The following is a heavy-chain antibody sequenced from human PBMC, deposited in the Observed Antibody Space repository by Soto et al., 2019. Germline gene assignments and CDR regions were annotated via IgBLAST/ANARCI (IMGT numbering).Heavy chain of an antibody. CDR2: IYYSGST. Sequence: QLQLQESGPGLVKPSETLSLTCTVSGDSINSNRYFWGWIRQPPGKGLEWVGTIYYSGSTYYNPSLKSRVTISVDTSNNQFSLRLSSVTAADTAVYYCASGDTGWYFALWGRGTLVTVSS. CDR1: GDSINSNRYF. J-gene: IGHJ2*01. V-gene: IGHV4-39*01. D-gene: IGHD1-1*01. CDR3: ASGDTGWYFAL.